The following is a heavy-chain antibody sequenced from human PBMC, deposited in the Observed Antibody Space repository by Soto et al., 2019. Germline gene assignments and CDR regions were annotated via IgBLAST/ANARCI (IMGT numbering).Heavy chain of an antibody. Sequence: QVQLQQWGAGRLRPLGTLSLTCGVSGGFFSGYYWAWIRRSPGKGLEWIGEINDRGSINYNPSLKSRVSISVDTSKNHYSLNLRSVTAADTAVYYCARESHDILTGPPWVWYFDLWGRGTLVTVSS. CDR3: ARESHDILTGPPWVWYFDL. CDR2: INDRGSI. V-gene: IGHV4-34*01. CDR1: GGFFSGYY. D-gene: IGHD3-9*01. J-gene: IGHJ2*01.